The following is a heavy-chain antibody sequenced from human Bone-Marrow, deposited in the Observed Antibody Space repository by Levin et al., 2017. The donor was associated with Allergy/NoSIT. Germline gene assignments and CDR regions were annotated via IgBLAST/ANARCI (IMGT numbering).Heavy chain of an antibody. V-gene: IGHV3-33*01. Sequence: GGSLRLSCAASGFTFSSYGMHWVRQAPGKGLEWVAVIWYDGSRKYYADSVKGRFTISRDNSQNTLYLQMNGLRAEDTAMYYCARLGTGWSIDYWGQGTLVTVSS. CDR2: IWYDGSRK. CDR1: GFTFSSYG. J-gene: IGHJ4*02. CDR3: ARLGTGWSIDY. D-gene: IGHD6-19*01.